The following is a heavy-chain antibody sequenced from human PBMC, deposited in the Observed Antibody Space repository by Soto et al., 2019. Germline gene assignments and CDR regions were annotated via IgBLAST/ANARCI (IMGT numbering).Heavy chain of an antibody. CDR3: ARAWGYSGTYQFSFDY. Sequence: ASVKVSCKASGYNLGAYYTHWVRQAPGQGLEWMGWINPNSGDTKYTQKFQDWVTMSRDTSITTAYMELTSLRSDDTAVYYCARAWGYSGTYQFSFDYWG. CDR1: GYNLGAYY. D-gene: IGHD1-26*01. V-gene: IGHV1-2*04. J-gene: IGHJ4*01. CDR2: INPNSGDT.